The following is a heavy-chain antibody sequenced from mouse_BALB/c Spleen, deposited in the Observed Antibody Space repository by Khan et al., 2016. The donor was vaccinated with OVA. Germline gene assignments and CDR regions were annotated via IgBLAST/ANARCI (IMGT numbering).Heavy chain of an antibody. D-gene: IGHD2-1*01. CDR2: ISSDGDYT. J-gene: IGHJ3*01. Sequence: EVELVESGGGLVKPGGSLKLSCAASGFTFSTYAMSWVRQTPEKRLEWVATISSDGDYTYYPHNVTGRFTISRDHAKNTLYLQMSSLRSEDTAMYYCARSAYGNFAYWGQGTLVTVSA. V-gene: IGHV5-9-3*01. CDR3: ARSAYGNFAY. CDR1: GFTFSTYA.